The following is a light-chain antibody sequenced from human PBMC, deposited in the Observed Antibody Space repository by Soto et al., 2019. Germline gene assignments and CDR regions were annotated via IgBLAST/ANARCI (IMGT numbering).Light chain of an antibody. CDR2: KAS. J-gene: IGKJ1*01. Sequence: DIQMTQSPSSLSASVVGRLTLTRRASQTISSWLAWYQQKPGKAPKLLIYKASTLKSGVPSRFSGSGSGTEFTLTISSLQPDDFATYYCQHYNSYSEAFGQGTKVDIK. V-gene: IGKV1-5*03. CDR3: QHYNSYSEA. CDR1: QTISSW.